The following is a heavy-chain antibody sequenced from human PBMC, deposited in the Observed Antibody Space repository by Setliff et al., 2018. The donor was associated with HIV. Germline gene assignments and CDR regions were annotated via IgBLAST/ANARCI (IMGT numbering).Heavy chain of an antibody. D-gene: IGHD2-15*01. Sequence: SETLSLTCTVSGGSISNSRYYWSWIRQPPGKGLEWIGEINHSGSTNYNPSLKSRVTISVDTSKNQFSLKLSSVTAADTAVYYCALEEGAPMGSWGQGTLVTVSS. CDR3: ALEEGAPMGS. V-gene: IGHV4-39*07. J-gene: IGHJ4*02. CDR2: INHSGST. CDR1: GGSISNSRYY.